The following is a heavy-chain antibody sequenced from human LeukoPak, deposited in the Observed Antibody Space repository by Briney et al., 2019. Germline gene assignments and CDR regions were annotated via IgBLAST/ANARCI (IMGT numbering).Heavy chain of an antibody. V-gene: IGHV3-30*04. D-gene: IGHD1-14*01. J-gene: IGHJ4*02. CDR2: ISYDGRNE. CDR1: GFIFSSYT. Sequence: PGGSLRLSCVDSGFIFSSYTMNWVRQAPGKGLEWVAVISYDGRNEHYADSVKGRFTISRDNSKNTVFLQMNTLRTEDTAVYFCAKDKPIDYWGQGTLVTVSS. CDR3: AKDKPIDY.